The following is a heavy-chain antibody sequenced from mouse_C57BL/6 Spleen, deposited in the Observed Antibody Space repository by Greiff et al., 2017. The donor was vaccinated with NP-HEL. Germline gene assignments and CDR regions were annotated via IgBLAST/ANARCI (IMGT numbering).Heavy chain of an antibody. CDR3: ARQKYSNYGGSWFAY. CDR1: GYTFTSYW. Sequence: QVQLKQPGTELVKPGASVKLSCKASGYTFTSYWMHWVKQRPGQGLEWIGNINPSNGGTNYNEKFKSKATLTVDKSSSTAYMQLSSLTSEDSAVYYCARQKYSNYGGSWFAYWGQGTLVTVSA. V-gene: IGHV1-53*01. J-gene: IGHJ3*01. CDR2: INPSNGGT. D-gene: IGHD2-5*01.